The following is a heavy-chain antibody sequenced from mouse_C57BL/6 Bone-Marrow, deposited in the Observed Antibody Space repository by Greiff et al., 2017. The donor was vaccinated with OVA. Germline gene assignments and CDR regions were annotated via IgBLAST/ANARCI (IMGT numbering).Heavy chain of an antibody. V-gene: IGHV1-39*01. CDR2: INPNYGTT. J-gene: IGHJ1*03. CDR1: GYSFTDYN. CDR3: AFYCGSSYRYFDV. Sequence: VQLQHSGPELVKPGASVKISCKASGYSFTDYNMNWVKQSNGKSLEWIGVINPNYGTTSYNQKFKGKATLTVDQSSSTAYMQLNGRTSEDSAVYYCAFYCGSSYRYFDVWGTGTTVTVSS. D-gene: IGHD1-1*01.